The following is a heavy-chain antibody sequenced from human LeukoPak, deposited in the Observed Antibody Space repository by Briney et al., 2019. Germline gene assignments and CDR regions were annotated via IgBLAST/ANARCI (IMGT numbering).Heavy chain of an antibody. D-gene: IGHD3-3*01. J-gene: IGHJ6*02. CDR2: INHSGST. V-gene: IGHV4-34*01. CDR1: GGSFSGYY. Sequence: SETLSLTCAVYGGSFSGYYWSWIRQPPGKGLEWIGEINHSGSTNYNPSLKSRVTISVDTSKNQFSLKLSSVTAADTAVYYCAREPGWDFWSGYLYGMDVWGQGTTVTVSS. CDR3: AREPGWDFWSGYLYGMDV.